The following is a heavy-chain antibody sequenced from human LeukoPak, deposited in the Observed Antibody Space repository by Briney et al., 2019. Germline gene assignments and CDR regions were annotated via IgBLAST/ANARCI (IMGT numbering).Heavy chain of an antibody. CDR1: GYTFTGYY. CDR2: INPNSGGT. D-gene: IGHD3-10*01. J-gene: IGHJ4*02. V-gene: IGHV1-2*02. Sequence: ASVKVSCKASGYTFTGYYMHWVRQAPGQGLEWMGWINPNSGGTNYAQKFQGRVTMTRDTSISTAYMELSRLRSDDTAVYYCARDYYGSGSYYSALDYWGQGTLVTVSS. CDR3: ARDYYGSGSYYSALDY.